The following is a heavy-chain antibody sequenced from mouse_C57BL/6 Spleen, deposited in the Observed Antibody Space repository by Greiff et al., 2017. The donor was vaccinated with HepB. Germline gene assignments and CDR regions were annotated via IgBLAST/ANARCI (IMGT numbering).Heavy chain of an antibody. Sequence: EVQLQQSGAELVRPGASVKLSCTASGFNIKDDYMHWVKQRPEQGLEWIGWIDPENGDTEYASKFQGKATITADTSSKTAYLQLSSLTSEDTAVYYCTTGTTVVAYYYAMDYWGQGTSATVAS. J-gene: IGHJ4*01. CDR1: GFNIKDDY. D-gene: IGHD1-1*01. V-gene: IGHV14-4*01. CDR2: IDPENGDT. CDR3: TTGTTVVAYYYAMDY.